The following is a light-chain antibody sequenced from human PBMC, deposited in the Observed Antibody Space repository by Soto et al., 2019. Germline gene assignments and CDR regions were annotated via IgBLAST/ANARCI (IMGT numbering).Light chain of an antibody. J-gene: IGKJ1*01. CDR1: QGIRNY. Sequence: DIQLTQSPSFLSASVGDRVTITCRASQGIRNYLAWYQQKPGKAPKLLIYAASTLQSGVPSRFSGSGSGTEFTLTISSLQPEDFATYYCQQLNSYPPWTFGQGIKVEIK. CDR3: QQLNSYPPWT. CDR2: AAS. V-gene: IGKV1-9*01.